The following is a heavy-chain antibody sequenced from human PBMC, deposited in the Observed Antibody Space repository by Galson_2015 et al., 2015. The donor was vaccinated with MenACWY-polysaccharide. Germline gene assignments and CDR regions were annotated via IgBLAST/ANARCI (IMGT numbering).Heavy chain of an antibody. Sequence: SLRLSCAASGFTFSNYGMQWVRQAPGKGLEWVTVIAHDGTVTHYTDSVRGRFTVPRDNSKNMLYLYMNSLRPDDTAVYFCAKERDARMSSSLNLWGQGTLVIVSS. D-gene: IGHD1-20*01. CDR1: GFTFSNYG. CDR2: IAHDGTVT. V-gene: IGHV3-30*18. J-gene: IGHJ4*02. CDR3: AKERDARMSSSLNL.